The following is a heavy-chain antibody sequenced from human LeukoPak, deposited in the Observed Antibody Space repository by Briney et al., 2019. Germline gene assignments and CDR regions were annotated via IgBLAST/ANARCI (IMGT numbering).Heavy chain of an antibody. Sequence: SETLSLTCTVSGGSISSYYWSWIRQPPGKGLEWIGYIYYSGNTNYNPSLKSRVTISVDTSKNQFSLKLSSVTAADTAVYYCARDSSGWYHWFDPWGQGILSPSPQ. CDR3: ARDSSGWYHWFDP. CDR2: IYYSGNT. CDR1: GGSISSYY. D-gene: IGHD6-19*01. J-gene: IGHJ5*02. V-gene: IGHV4-59*01.